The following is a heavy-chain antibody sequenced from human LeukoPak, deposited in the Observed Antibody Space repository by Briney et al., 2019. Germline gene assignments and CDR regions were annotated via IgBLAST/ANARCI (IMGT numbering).Heavy chain of an antibody. J-gene: IGHJ6*04. D-gene: IGHD3-10*02. Sequence: GGSLRLSCVASGFTFSSYGMDWVRQAPGKGLEWVAFIRFDGSNKHYAESVKGRFTISRDNSKNTLYLQMNSLRAEDTAVYYCAELGMIGGVWGKGTTVTISS. CDR2: IRFDGSNK. V-gene: IGHV3-30*02. CDR1: GFTFSSYG. CDR3: AELGMIGGV.